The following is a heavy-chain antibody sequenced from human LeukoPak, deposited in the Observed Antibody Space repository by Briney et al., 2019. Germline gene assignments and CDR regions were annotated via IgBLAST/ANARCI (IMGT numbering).Heavy chain of an antibody. V-gene: IGHV4-61*01. CDR2: IYYSGST. CDR3: ARDTPPPYYDFWSGYYGHGMDV. Sequence: PSETLSLTCTVSGGSVSSGSYCWSWIRQPPGKGLEWIGYIYYSGSTNYNPSLKSRVTISVDTSKNQFSLKLSSVTAADTAVYYCARDTPPPYYDFWSGYYGHGMDVWGQGTTVTVSS. CDR1: GGSVSSGSYC. J-gene: IGHJ6*02. D-gene: IGHD3-3*01.